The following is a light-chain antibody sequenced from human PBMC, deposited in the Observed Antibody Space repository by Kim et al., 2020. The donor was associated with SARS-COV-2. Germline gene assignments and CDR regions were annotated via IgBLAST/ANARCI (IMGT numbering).Light chain of an antibody. J-gene: IGLJ2*01. Sequence: SYELTQPPSVSVAPGKTARITCGGNDIGTKSVHWYQARPGQAPVMVIYYNTNRPSGIPERVSGSNSGNTATLTISGVEPGDEDDHYYQVWARICAYVLFG. CDR1: DIGTKS. V-gene: IGLV3-21*04. CDR2: YNT. CDR3: QVWARICAYVL.